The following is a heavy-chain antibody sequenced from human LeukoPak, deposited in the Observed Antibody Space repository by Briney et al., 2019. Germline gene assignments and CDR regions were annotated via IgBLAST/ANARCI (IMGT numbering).Heavy chain of an antibody. Sequence: KPSETLSLTCAVYGGSFSGYYWSWIRQPPGKGLEWIGEINHSGSTNYNPSLKSRVTISVDTSKNQFSLKLSTVTAADTAVYYSARADYYYGSGSTSDYWGQGTLVTVSS. V-gene: IGHV4-34*01. D-gene: IGHD3-10*01. CDR3: ARADYYYGSGSTSDY. J-gene: IGHJ4*02. CDR1: GGSFSGYY. CDR2: INHSGST.